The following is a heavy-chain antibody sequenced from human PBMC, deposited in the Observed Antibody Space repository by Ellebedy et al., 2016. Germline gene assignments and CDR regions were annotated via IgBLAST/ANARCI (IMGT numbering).Heavy chain of an antibody. J-gene: IGHJ2*01. CDR2: ISYDGSNK. V-gene: IGHV3-30*03. CDR1: GFTFSSYG. Sequence: GGSLRLXCAASGFTFSSYGLHRVRQAPGKGLEWVAVISYDGSNKYYADSVKGRFTISRDNSKNTLYLQMNSLRAEDTAVYYCARRPIQEAYFDLWGRGTLVTVSS. CDR3: ARRPIQEAYFDL.